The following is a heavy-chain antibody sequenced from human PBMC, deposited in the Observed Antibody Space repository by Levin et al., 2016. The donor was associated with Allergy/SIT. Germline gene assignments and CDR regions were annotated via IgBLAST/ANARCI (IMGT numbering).Heavy chain of an antibody. CDR1: GFTFSSYG. CDR3: AKDGYCSSTSCYSVDYYYYMDV. J-gene: IGHJ6*03. CDR2: ISYDGSNK. D-gene: IGHD2-2*03. V-gene: IGHV3-30*18. Sequence: GGSLRLSCAASGFTFSSYGMHWVRQAPGKGLEWVAVISYDGSNKYYADSVKGRFTISRDNSKNTLYLQMNSLRAEDTAVYYCAKDGYCSSTSCYSVDYYYYMDVWGKGTTVTVSS.